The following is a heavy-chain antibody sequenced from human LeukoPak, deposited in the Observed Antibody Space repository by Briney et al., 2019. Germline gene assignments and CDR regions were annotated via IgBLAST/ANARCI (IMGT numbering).Heavy chain of an antibody. CDR3: ARVGGGIPAATFDY. D-gene: IGHD2-2*01. Sequence: PSETLSLTCTASGYSISSGYYWGWIRQPPGKGLEWIGSIYHSGSTYYNPSLKSRVTISVDTSKNQFSLKLSSVTAADTAVYYCARVGGGIPAATFDYWGQGNLVTVSS. CDR2: IYHSGST. V-gene: IGHV4-38-2*02. CDR1: GYSISSGYY. J-gene: IGHJ4*02.